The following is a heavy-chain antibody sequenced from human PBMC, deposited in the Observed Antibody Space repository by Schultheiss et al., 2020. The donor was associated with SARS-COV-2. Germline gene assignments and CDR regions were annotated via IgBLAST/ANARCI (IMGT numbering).Heavy chain of an antibody. V-gene: IGHV5-51*01. CDR2: IQPVDSDT. D-gene: IGHD6-13*01. CDR3: ARVSGLSAAAGTKGYNYYYYYGMDV. J-gene: IGHJ6*02. Sequence: GESLKISCKGSGYSFTNYWIGWVRQMPGKGLEWMGIIQPVDSDTTYSPSFQGQVTISADKSISTAYLQWSSLKASDTAMYYCARVSGLSAAAGTKGYNYYYYYGMDVWGQGTTVTVSS. CDR1: GYSFTNYW.